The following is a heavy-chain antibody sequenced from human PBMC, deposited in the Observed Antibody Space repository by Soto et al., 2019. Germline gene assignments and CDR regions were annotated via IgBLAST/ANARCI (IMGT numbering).Heavy chain of an antibody. CDR1: GYTSTNYG. CDR3: ARASGYLAHSPSVAYFDP. D-gene: IGHD6-25*01. CDR2: ISVYSGKT. J-gene: IGHJ5*02. V-gene: IGHV1-18*01. Sequence: QVQLVQSGTEVKKPGASLKVSCKASGYTSTNYGIAWVRQAPGQGLEWMEWISVYSGKTNYAQNVQVRLTMTTDTSTSTAYMELTNLRSDDTAVYYCARASGYLAHSPSVAYFDPWGQGTLVTVSS.